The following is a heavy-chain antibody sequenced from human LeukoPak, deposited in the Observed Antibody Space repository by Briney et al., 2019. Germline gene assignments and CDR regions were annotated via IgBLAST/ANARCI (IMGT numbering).Heavy chain of an antibody. Sequence: PSETLSLTCAVYGGSFSGYYWGWIRQPPGKGLEWIGSIYHSGSTYYNPSLKSRVTISVDTSKNQFSLKLSSVTAADTAVYYCARWGDGYSSSWFDYWGQGTLVTVSS. CDR3: ARWGDGYSSSWFDY. CDR1: GGSFSGYY. J-gene: IGHJ4*02. V-gene: IGHV4-38-2*01. CDR2: IYHSGST. D-gene: IGHD6-13*01.